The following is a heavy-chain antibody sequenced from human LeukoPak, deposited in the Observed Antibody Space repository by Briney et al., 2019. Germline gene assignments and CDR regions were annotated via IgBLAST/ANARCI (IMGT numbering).Heavy chain of an antibody. CDR1: RFTFSNAW. CDR2: IKSKTDGGTT. D-gene: IGHD6-19*01. V-gene: IGHV3-15*01. CDR3: TTVHSGWSYYFDY. J-gene: IGHJ4*02. Sequence: GGSLRLSCAASRFTFSNAWMSWVRQAPGKGLEWVGRIKSKTDGGTTDYAAPVKGRFTISRDESKNTLYLQMNSLKTEDTAVYDCTTVHSGWSYYFDYWGQGTLVTVSS.